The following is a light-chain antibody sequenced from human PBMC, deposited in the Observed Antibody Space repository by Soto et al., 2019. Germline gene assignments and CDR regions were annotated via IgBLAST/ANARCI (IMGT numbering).Light chain of an antibody. CDR3: KQYSSSPPNT. V-gene: IGKV3-20*01. Sequence: EIVLTQSPGTLSLSPGERATLSCRASQSVSSSYLAWYQQKPGQAPRLLIYGASSRATGIPDRFSGSGSGTDITITISRLETEDVAVYYCKQYSSSPPNTFGQETKQEIK. CDR1: QSVSSSY. CDR2: GAS. J-gene: IGKJ2*01.